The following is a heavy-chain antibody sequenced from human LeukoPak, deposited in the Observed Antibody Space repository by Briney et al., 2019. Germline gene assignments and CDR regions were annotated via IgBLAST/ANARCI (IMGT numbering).Heavy chain of an antibody. V-gene: IGHV4-39*01. Sequence: SETLSLTCTVPGGSISSSSYYWGWIRQPPGKGLEWIGSIYYSGSTYYNPSLKSRVTISVDTSKNQFSLKLSSVTAADTAVYYCARQASSSLLDYWGQGTLVTVSS. CDR1: GGSISSSSYY. J-gene: IGHJ4*02. CDR3: ARQASSSLLDY. D-gene: IGHD6-6*01. CDR2: IYYSGST.